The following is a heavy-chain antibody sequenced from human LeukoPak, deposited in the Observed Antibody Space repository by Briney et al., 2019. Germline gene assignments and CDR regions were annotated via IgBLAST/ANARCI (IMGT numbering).Heavy chain of an antibody. CDR1: GFTFSSYA. J-gene: IGHJ4*02. Sequence: GGSLRLSCAASGFTFSSYAMSWVRQAPGKGLEWVSAISGSGGSTYYADSAKGRFTISRDNSKNTLYLQMNSLRAEDTAVYYCAKGYTYYDILTAFDYWGQGTLVTVSS. CDR3: AKGYTYYDILTAFDY. V-gene: IGHV3-23*01. CDR2: ISGSGGST. D-gene: IGHD3-9*01.